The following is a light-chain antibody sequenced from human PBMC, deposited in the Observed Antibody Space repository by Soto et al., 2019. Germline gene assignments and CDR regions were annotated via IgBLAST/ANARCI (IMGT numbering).Light chain of an antibody. V-gene: IGKV3-20*01. J-gene: IGKJ3*01. CDR1: QSVSSSY. Sequence: IMLTQSPGTLSLSPGERATLSCRASQSVSSSYLAWYQQKPGQAPRLLIFGASSRATGIPDRFSGSGSGTDFTLTINRLEPEDFAVYYCQQYDSLSLFNFGPGTKVDIK. CDR3: QQYDSLSLFN. CDR2: GAS.